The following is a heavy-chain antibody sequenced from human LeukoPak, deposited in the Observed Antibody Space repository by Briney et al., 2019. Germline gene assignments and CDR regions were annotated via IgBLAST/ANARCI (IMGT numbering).Heavy chain of an antibody. Sequence: AASVKVSCTASGGTFSSYAISWVRQAPGQGLEWMGGIIPIFGTANYAQKFQGRVTITADESTSTAYMELSSLRSEDTAVYYCARDGSGYYRDAFDIWGQGTMITVSS. V-gene: IGHV1-69*01. CDR3: ARDGSGYYRDAFDI. CDR1: GGTFSSYA. CDR2: IIPIFGTA. D-gene: IGHD3-22*01. J-gene: IGHJ3*02.